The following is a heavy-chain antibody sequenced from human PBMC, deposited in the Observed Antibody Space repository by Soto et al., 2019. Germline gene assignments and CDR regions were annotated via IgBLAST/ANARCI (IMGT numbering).Heavy chain of an antibody. CDR3: ARAGTSIAVAGTPFDY. Sequence: GGSLRLSCAASGFTVSSNYMSWVRQAPGKGLGWVSVIYSGGSTYYADSVKGRFTISRYNSKNTLYLQMNSLRAEDTAVYYCARAGTSIAVAGTPFDYWGQGTLVTVSS. CDR1: GFTVSSNY. V-gene: IGHV3-66*01. J-gene: IGHJ4*02. D-gene: IGHD6-19*01. CDR2: IYSGGST.